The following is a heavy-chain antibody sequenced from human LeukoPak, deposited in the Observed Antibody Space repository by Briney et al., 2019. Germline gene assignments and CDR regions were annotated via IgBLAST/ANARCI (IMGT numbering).Heavy chain of an antibody. CDR3: AAQKYYYDSSGVYY. J-gene: IGHJ4*02. Sequence: SETLSLTCAVYGGSFSGYYWSWIRQPPGKGLEWIGEINHSGSTNYNPSLKSRVTISVDTSKNQFSLKLSSVTAADTAVYYCAAQKYYYDSSGVYYWGQGTLDTVPS. D-gene: IGHD3-22*01. CDR2: INHSGST. CDR1: GGSFSGYY. V-gene: IGHV4-34*01.